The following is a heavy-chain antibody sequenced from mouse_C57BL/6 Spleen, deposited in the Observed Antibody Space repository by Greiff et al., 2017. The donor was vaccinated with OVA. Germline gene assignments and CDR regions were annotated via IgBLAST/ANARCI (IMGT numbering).Heavy chain of an antibody. Sequence: EVKLMESGPELVKPGASVKIPCKASGYTFTDYNMDWVKQSHGKSLEWIGDINPNNGGTIYNQKFKGKATLTVDKSSSTAYMELRSLTSEDTAVYYCARSGNYVYYFDYWGQGTTLTVSS. CDR3: ARSGNYVYYFDY. CDR1: GYTFTDYN. J-gene: IGHJ2*01. V-gene: IGHV1-18*01. CDR2: INPNNGGT. D-gene: IGHD2-1*01.